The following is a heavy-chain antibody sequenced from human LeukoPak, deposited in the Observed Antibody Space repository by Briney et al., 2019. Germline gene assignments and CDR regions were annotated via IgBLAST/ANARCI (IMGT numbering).Heavy chain of an antibody. Sequence: PGGSLRLSCAAPGFTFSSYGMSWVRQAPGMGLEWVSGIRAGGDNTYYADSVKGRFTISRDNSKNTLYLQMNSLRAEDTAVYYCAKGMVRGVILKGFDYWGQGTLVTVSS. CDR2: IRAGGDNT. J-gene: IGHJ4*02. CDR3: AKGMVRGVILKGFDY. V-gene: IGHV3-23*01. D-gene: IGHD3-10*01. CDR1: GFTFSSYG.